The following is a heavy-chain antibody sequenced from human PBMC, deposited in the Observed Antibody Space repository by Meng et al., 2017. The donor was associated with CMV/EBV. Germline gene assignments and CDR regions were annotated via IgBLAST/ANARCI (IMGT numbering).Heavy chain of an antibody. D-gene: IGHD3-3*01. CDR1: GFTFSSYA. CDR2: ISGSGGST. J-gene: IGHJ4*02. CDR3: AKEMGESWYYDFWSGYRWDY. Sequence: GESLKISCAASGFTFSSYAMSWVRQAPGKGLEWVSAISGSGGSTYYADSVKGRFTISRDNSKNTLYLQMNSLRAEDTAVYYCAKEMGESWYYDFWSGYRWDYWGQGTLVTVSS. V-gene: IGHV3-23*01.